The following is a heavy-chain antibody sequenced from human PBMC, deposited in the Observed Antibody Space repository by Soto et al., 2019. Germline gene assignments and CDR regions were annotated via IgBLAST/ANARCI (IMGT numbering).Heavy chain of an antibody. Sequence: QVQLQESGPGLVKPSETLSLTCTVSGGSVSSGSYYWSWIRQPPGKGLEWIGYIYYSGSTNYNPSPTSRVTISVDTSKNQFSLKLSSVTAADTAVYYWARGIEGWYQGRYYYGMDVWGQGTTVTVSS. CDR2: IYYSGST. CDR3: ARGIEGWYQGRYYYGMDV. D-gene: IGHD6-19*01. V-gene: IGHV4-61*01. CDR1: GGSVSSGSYY. J-gene: IGHJ6*02.